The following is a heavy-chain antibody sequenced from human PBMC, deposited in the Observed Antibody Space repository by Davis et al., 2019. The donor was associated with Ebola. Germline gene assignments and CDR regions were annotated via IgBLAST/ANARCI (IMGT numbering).Heavy chain of an antibody. Sequence: SVKVSCKASGGTFSSYTISWVRQAPGQGLEWMGRIIPILGIANYAQKFQGRVTMTRDTSTSTVYMELSSLRSEDTAVYYCAREVYDASRVMDVWGQGTTVTVSS. CDR3: AREVYDASRVMDV. CDR1: GGTFSSYT. V-gene: IGHV1-69*04. CDR2: IIPILGIA. D-gene: IGHD5/OR15-5a*01. J-gene: IGHJ6*02.